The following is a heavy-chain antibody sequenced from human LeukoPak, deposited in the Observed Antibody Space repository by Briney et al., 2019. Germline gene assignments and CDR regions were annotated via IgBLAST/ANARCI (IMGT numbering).Heavy chain of an antibody. D-gene: IGHD6-19*01. V-gene: IGHV3-33*01. CDR2: ISSDGTNT. Sequence: GGSLRLSCATSGFTFSVFGLHWIRQAPGKSLEWVAFISSDGTNTYYVESVKGRFTISRDFSKNSLYLQMNSLRAEDTAVYYCARDHSSGWYSDYFDYWGQGTLVTVSS. CDR3: ARDHSSGWYSDYFDY. CDR1: GFTFSVFG. J-gene: IGHJ4*02.